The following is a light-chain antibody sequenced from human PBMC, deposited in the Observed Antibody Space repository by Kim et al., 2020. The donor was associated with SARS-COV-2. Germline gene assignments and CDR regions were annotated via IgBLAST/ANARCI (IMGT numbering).Light chain of an antibody. V-gene: IGLV1-47*01. Sequence: GQRVTISCSGSSSNIGSNYVYWYQQLPGTAPKLLIYRNSQRPSGVPDRFSGSKSGTSASLAISGLRSEDEADYYCAAWDDSLSGWVFGGGTQLTVL. CDR3: AAWDDSLSGWV. CDR2: RNS. J-gene: IGLJ3*02. CDR1: SSNIGSNY.